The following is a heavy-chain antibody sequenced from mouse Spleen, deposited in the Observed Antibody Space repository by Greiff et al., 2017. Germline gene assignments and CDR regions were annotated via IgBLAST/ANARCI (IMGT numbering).Heavy chain of an antibody. V-gene: IGHV5-15*01. CDR1: GFTFSDYG. CDR2: ISNLAYSI. Sequence: DVKLVESGGGLVKPGGSLKLSCAASGFTFSDYGMAWVRQAPGKGPEWVAFISNLAYSIYYADTVTGRFTISRENAKNTLYLEMSSLRSEDTAMYYCARQRYGNYPYYFDYWGQGTTLTVSS. CDR3: ARQRYGNYPYYFDY. D-gene: IGHD2-10*02. J-gene: IGHJ2*01.